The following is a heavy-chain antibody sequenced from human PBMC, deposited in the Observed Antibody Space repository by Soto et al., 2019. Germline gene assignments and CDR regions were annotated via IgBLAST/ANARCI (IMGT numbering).Heavy chain of an antibody. CDR2: ISYDGSNK. CDR3: ARERVGIFDTNNWFDP. Sequence: GGSLRLSCAASGFTFSSYAMHWVRQAPGKGLEWVAVISYDGSNKYYADSVKGRFTISRDNSKNTLYLQMNSLRAEDTAVYYCARERVGIFDTNNWFDPWGQGTLVTVSS. V-gene: IGHV3-30-3*01. D-gene: IGHD3-9*01. J-gene: IGHJ5*02. CDR1: GFTFSSYA.